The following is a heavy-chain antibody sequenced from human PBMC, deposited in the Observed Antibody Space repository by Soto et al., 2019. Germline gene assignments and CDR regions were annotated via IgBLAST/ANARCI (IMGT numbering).Heavy chain of an antibody. CDR2: INAGNGNT. Sequence: GASVKVSWKASGYTFTSYAMHWVRQAPGQRLEWMGWINAGNGNTKYSQKFQGRVTITRDTSASTAYMELSSLRSEDTAVYYCARDPGYSYADYWGQGTLVTVSS. CDR1: GYTFTSYA. V-gene: IGHV1-3*01. D-gene: IGHD5-18*01. CDR3: ARDPGYSYADY. J-gene: IGHJ4*02.